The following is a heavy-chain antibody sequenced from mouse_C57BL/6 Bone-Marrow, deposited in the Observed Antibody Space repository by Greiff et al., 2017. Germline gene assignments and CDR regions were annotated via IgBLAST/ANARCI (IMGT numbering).Heavy chain of an antibody. CDR2: INPSNGGT. Sequence: QVQLQQPGTELVKPGASVKLSCKASGYTFTSYWMHWVKQRPGQGLEWIGNINPSNGGTNYNEKFKNKATLTVDKSSSTAYMQLSSLTSADSAVYDGARSGYRLYALWGRGTALPVTA. D-gene: IGHD3-1*01. J-gene: IGHJ2*01. V-gene: IGHV1-53*01. CDR3: ARSGYRLYAL. CDR1: GYTFTSYW.